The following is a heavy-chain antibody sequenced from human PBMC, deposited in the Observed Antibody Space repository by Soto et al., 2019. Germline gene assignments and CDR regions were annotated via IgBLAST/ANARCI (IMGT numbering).Heavy chain of an antibody. D-gene: IGHD6-19*01. V-gene: IGHV3-53*04. J-gene: IGHJ6*02. CDR3: AREKPVAGLDSLPHYGMDV. CDR2: IYNDGST. Sequence: GGSLRLSCAASGFIVGRNYMSWVRQAPGKGLEWVSVIYNDGSTYYVDSVKGRFTISRHSSKNTLYLQMNSLRAEDTAVYYCAREKPVAGLDSLPHYGMDVWGQGTTVTV. CDR1: GFIVGRNY.